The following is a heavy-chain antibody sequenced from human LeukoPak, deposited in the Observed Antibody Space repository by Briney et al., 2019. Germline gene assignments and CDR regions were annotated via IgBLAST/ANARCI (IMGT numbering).Heavy chain of an antibody. CDR3: ARDAYYYDSSGYPVGPYYFDY. D-gene: IGHD3-22*01. CDR2: IYYSGST. J-gene: IGHJ4*02. Sequence: PSETLSLTCTVSGGSISSYYWSWIRQPPGKGLEWIGYIYYSGSTNYNTSLTSRVTISVETSKKKFSLKLSSVTAADTAVYYCARDAYYYDSSGYPVGPYYFDYWGQGTLVTVSS. V-gene: IGHV4-59*01. CDR1: GGSISSYY.